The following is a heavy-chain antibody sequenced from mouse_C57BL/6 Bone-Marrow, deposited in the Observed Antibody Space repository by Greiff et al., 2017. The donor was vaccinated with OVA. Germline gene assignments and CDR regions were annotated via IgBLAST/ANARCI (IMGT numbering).Heavy chain of an antibody. Sequence: VMLVESGAELARPGASVKLSCKASGYTFTSYGISWVKQRTGQGLEWIGEIYPRSGNTYYNEKFKGKATLTADKSSSTAYMELRSLTSEDSAVYFCARPSFYYGFAYWGQGTLVTGSA. CDR3: ARPSFYYGFAY. CDR1: GYTFTSYG. CDR2: IYPRSGNT. D-gene: IGHD2-1*01. V-gene: IGHV1-81*01. J-gene: IGHJ3*01.